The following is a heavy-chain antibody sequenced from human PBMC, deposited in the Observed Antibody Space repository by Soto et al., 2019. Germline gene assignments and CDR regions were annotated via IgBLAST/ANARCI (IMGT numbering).Heavy chain of an antibody. J-gene: IGHJ6*02. Sequence: QVQLQQWGAGLLKPSETLSLTCAVYGGSFSGYYWSWIRQPPGEGLEWLGEINHSGSTNYNPSLKSRVTISVDTSKNQFSLKLSSVTAADTAVYFCARGIAVAGYYYFGMDVWGQGTTVTVSS. CDR3: ARGIAVAGYYYFGMDV. CDR1: GGSFSGYY. V-gene: IGHV4-34*01. CDR2: INHSGST. D-gene: IGHD6-19*01.